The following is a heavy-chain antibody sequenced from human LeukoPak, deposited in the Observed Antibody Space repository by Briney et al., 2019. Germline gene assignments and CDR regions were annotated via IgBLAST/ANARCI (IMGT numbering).Heavy chain of an antibody. J-gene: IGHJ4*02. CDR2: INPNSGGT. CDR3: ARVIRNGIAVAGLGY. V-gene: IGHV1-2*04. D-gene: IGHD6-19*01. CDR1: GYTFTGYY. Sequence: GASVKVSCKASGYTFTGYYMHWVRQAPGQGLEWMGWINPNSGGTNYAQKFQGWVTMTRDTSISTAYMELSRLRSDDTAVYYCARVIRNGIAVAGLGYWGQGTLVTVSS.